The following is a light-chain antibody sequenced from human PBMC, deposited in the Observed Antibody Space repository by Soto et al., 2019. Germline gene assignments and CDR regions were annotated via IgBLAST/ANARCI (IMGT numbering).Light chain of an antibody. CDR2: GAS. J-gene: IGKJ5*01. V-gene: IGKV3D-15*01. CDR1: QSVSTK. Sequence: ETVMTQSPATLSVSPGERATLSCRASQSVSTKLAWYQQKPGQAPRLLIYGASTRATGIPARFSGSGSGTESTLTVSSPQSEDFAVYYCQQYDAWPPSTFGQGTRLEIK. CDR3: QQYDAWPPST.